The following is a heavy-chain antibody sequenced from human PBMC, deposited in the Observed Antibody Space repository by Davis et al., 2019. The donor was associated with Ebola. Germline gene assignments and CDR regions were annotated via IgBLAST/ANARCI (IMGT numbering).Heavy chain of an antibody. CDR3: AKDSSVGFDYFDY. V-gene: IGHV3-9*01. J-gene: IGHJ4*02. D-gene: IGHD6-6*01. Sequence: GGSLRLSCTASGYTFDDYAMHWVRQAPGKGLEWVSGISWNSGSIGYAESVRGLFTISRDNARNSLYLQMNSLTVEDTAIYYCAKDSSVGFDYFDYWGRRTLVTVSS. CDR1: GYTFDDYA. CDR2: ISWNSGSI.